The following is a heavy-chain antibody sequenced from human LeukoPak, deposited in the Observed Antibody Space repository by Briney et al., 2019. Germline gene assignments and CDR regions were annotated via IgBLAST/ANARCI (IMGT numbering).Heavy chain of an antibody. CDR1: GFSFSNSV. CDR3: AKDRRLSGWYFDT. V-gene: IGHV3-30*02. D-gene: IGHD6-19*01. Sequence: GGSLRLSCVGSGFSFSNSVMHWVRQAPGKGLEWVAFMPYDGGDKYYADSVKGRSTISRDNSKNTLYLQMNSLRAEDTAVYYCAKDRRLSGWYFDTWGQGTLVTVSS. J-gene: IGHJ4*02. CDR2: MPYDGGDK.